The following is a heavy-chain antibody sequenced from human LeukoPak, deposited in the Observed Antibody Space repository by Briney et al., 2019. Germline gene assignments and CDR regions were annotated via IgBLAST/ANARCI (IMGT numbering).Heavy chain of an antibody. J-gene: IGHJ4*02. Sequence: GRSLRLSCAASGFAFDTYAMHWVRQAPDKGLRWVAVISYDTSTKYYADSVKGRFTISRDNSRNTLYLEMNNLRAEDTAVYYRARSGGLQKFDCWGQGTLVTVSS. V-gene: IGHV3-30-3*01. CDR1: GFAFDTYA. CDR2: ISYDTSTK. CDR3: ARSGGLQKFDC. D-gene: IGHD3-16*01.